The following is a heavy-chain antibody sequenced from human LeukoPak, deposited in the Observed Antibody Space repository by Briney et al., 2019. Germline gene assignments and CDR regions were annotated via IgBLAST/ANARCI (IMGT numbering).Heavy chain of an antibody. CDR1: GFTFSSYG. CDR2: ISYDGSDK. CDR3: AKDGGAYYRLGAD. Sequence: KPGGSLRLSCAASGFTFSSYGIHWVRQAPGKGLEWVAVISYDGSDKYYADSVKGRFTISRDNSKNTLYLQMNSLRAEDTAVYYCAKDGGAYYRLGADWGQGTLVTVSS. V-gene: IGHV3-30*18. J-gene: IGHJ4*02. D-gene: IGHD3-22*01.